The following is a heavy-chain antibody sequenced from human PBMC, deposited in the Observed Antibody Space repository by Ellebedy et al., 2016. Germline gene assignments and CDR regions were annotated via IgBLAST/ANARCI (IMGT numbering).Heavy chain of an antibody. V-gene: IGHV5-51*01. J-gene: IGHJ6*02. CDR1: GYSFTNNW. CDR3: ARSGVGSNPYYYYGMDV. CDR2: INPGDSDT. Sequence: GESLKISCKVSGYSFTNNWIGWVRRMPGKGLEWLGIINPGDSDTRYSPSFQGQVTISADKSINTVYLQWSSLQASDTALYYCARSGVGSNPYYYYGMDVWGQGTTVTVSS. D-gene: IGHD4-23*01.